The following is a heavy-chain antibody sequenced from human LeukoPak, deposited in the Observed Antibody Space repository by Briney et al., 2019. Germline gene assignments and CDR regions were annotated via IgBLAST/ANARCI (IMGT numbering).Heavy chain of an antibody. CDR3: AKAYSSSLYGDAFRI. J-gene: IGHJ3*02. CDR2: ISGDASVS. CDR1: GFTFRFYA. V-gene: IGHV3-23*01. Sequence: PGGSLRLSCAGSGFTFRFYAMTWVRQAPGKGLEWVSGISGDASVSKDAGSVKGRFNISRDNSKNTLYLQLNSLRVEDTAIYYCAKAYSSSLYGDAFRIWGQRTMVTVSP. D-gene: IGHD6-13*01.